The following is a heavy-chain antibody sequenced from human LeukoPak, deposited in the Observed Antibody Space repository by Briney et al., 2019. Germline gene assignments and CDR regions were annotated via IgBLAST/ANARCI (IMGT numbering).Heavy chain of an antibody. CDR1: GRSISSYY. CDR2: IYTSEST. V-gene: IGHV4-4*09. J-gene: IGHJ5*02. D-gene: IGHD6-13*01. CDR3: ARHNLRIAAAGTSRWFDP. Sequence: SETLPLTCTVPGRSISSYYWSWIRQPPGKGLEWIGYIYTSESTNYNPSLKSRVTISLDTSKNQFSLKLSAVTAADTAVYYCARHNLRIAAAGTSRWFDPWGQGTLVTVSS.